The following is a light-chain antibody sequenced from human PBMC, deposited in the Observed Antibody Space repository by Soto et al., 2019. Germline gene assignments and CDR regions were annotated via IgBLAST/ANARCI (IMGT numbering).Light chain of an antibody. J-gene: IGLJ1*01. CDR3: SSYTSSSTPFV. CDR1: SSDVGGYNY. Sequence: QSALTQPPAMSGSPGQSITISSTGTSSDVGGYNYVSWYQQHPGKAPKLMIYEVSNRPSGVSNRFSGSKSGNTASLTISGLQAEDEADYYCSSYTSSSTPFVFGTGTKV. V-gene: IGLV2-14*01. CDR2: EVS.